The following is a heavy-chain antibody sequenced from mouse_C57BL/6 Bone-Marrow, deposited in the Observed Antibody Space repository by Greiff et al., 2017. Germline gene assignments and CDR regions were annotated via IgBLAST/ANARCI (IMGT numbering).Heavy chain of an antibody. CDR3: TRDRDSNSYYFDY. V-gene: IGHV1-15*01. CDR1: GYTFTDYE. D-gene: IGHD2-5*01. CDR2: IDPETGGT. J-gene: IGHJ2*01. Sequence: VKLMESGAELVRPGASVTLSCKASGYTFTDYEMHWVKQTPVHGLEWIGAIDPETGGTAYNQKFKGKAILTADKSSSTAYMELRSLTSEDSAVYYCTRDRDSNSYYFDYWCQGTTLTVSS.